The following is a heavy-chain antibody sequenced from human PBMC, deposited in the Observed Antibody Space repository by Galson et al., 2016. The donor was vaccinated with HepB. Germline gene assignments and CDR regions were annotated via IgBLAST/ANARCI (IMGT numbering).Heavy chain of an antibody. CDR2: IVSVGIPN. CDR3: ASYPGYFPGN. J-gene: IGHJ4*02. D-gene: IGHD3-9*01. Sequence: SLRLSCAASGFTFSSYEMNWFPQAPGKGREGVYSIVSVGIPNYNAAPGRGQFPISKDNARNSLYLQMNSLRAEDTAVYYCASYPGYFPGNWGQGTLVTVSS. CDR1: GFTFSSYE. V-gene: IGHV3-48*03.